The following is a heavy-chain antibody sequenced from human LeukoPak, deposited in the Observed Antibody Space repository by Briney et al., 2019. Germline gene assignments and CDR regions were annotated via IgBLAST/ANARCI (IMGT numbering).Heavy chain of an antibody. CDR1: GGSFSGYY. CDR3: ARLQWLVL. J-gene: IGHJ4*02. D-gene: IGHD6-19*01. CDR2: INHSGST. Sequence: SETLSLTCAVYGGSFSGYYWSWIRQPPGKGLEWIGEINHSGSTNYNPSLKKRATISVDTSKNQFSLKLSSLTAADTAVYYWARLQWLVLWGQGTLVTVSS. V-gene: IGHV4-34*01.